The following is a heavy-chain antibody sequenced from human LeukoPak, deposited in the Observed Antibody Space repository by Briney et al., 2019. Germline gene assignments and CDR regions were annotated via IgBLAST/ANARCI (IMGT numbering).Heavy chain of an antibody. CDR2: INQDGSEN. D-gene: IGHD6-19*01. J-gene: IGHJ5*02. CDR3: ARASAGIAVVGRFDP. V-gene: IGHV3-7*01. Sequence: PGGSLRLSCAASAFIFSRYWMSWIRQAPGKGLEWVANINQDGSENYYVDSVKGRFTISRDNVKNSLYLQMNSLRAEDTAVYYCARASAGIAVVGRFDPWGQGTLVTVSS. CDR1: AFIFSRYW.